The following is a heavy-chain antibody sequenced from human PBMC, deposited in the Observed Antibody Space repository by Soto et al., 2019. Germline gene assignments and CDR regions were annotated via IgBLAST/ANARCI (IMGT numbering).Heavy chain of an antibody. V-gene: IGHV1-58*01. CDR2: IVVGSGNT. CDR3: AADQGIVVVNHYYYYGMDV. CDR1: GFTFTSSA. D-gene: IGHD3-22*01. Sequence: ASVKVSCKASGFTFTSSAVQWVRQARGQRLEWIGWIVVGSGNTNYAQKFQERVTITRDMSTSTAYMELSSLRSEDTAVYYCAADQGIVVVNHYYYYGMDVWGQGTTVTVSS. J-gene: IGHJ6*02.